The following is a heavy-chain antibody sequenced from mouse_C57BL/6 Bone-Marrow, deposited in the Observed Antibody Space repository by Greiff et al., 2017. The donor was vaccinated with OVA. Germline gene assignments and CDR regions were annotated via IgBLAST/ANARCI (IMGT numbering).Heavy chain of an antibody. V-gene: IGHV5-17*01. CDR1: GFTFSDYG. CDR2: ISSGSSTI. CDR3: ARRYYGSSMDY. J-gene: IGHJ4*01. D-gene: IGHD1-1*01. Sequence: DVKLQESGGGLVKPGGSLKLSCAASGFTFSDYGMHWVRQAPEKGLEWVAYISSGSSTIYYADTVKGRFTISRDNAKNTLFLQMTSLRSEDTAMYYCARRYYGSSMDYWGQGTSVTVSS.